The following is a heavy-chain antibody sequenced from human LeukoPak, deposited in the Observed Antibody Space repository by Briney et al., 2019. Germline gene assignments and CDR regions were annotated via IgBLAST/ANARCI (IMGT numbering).Heavy chain of an antibody. CDR2: ISYDGSNK. J-gene: IGHJ4*02. D-gene: IGHD3-10*01. CDR3: AKGIPMVFDY. CDR1: GFTFSSYG. V-gene: IGHV3-30*18. Sequence: GGSLRLSYAASGFTFSSYGMHCDRQAPGKGLEWVAVISYDGSNKYYADSVKGRFTTSRDNSKNTLYLQMNSLRAEDTAVYYCAKGIPMVFDYWGQGTLVTVSS.